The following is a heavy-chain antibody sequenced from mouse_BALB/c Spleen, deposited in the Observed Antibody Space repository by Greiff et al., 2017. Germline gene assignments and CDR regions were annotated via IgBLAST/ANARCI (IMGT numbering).Heavy chain of an antibody. CDR2: IWAGGST. J-gene: IGHJ4*01. D-gene: IGHD2-12*01. V-gene: IGHV2-9*02. CDR1: GFSLTSYG. Sequence: QVQLKESGPGLVAPSQSLSITCTVSGFSLTSYGVHWVRQPPGKGLEWLGVIWAGGSTNYNSALMSRLSISKDNSKSQVFLKMNSLQTDDTAMYYCARDRYDGYYAMDYWGQGTSVTVSS. CDR3: ARDRYDGYYAMDY.